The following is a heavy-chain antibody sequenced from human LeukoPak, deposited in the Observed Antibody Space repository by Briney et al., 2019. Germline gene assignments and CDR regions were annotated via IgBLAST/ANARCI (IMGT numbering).Heavy chain of an antibody. Sequence: GASVTVSYKPSGYTFTRYGISWVRQAPGQGLEWMGWISAYNGNTNYAQKLQGRVTMTTDTSTSTAYMELRSLRSDDTAVYYCARDPSNIVVVPAASDDAFDIWGQGTMVTVSS. CDR3: ARDPSNIVVVPAASDDAFDI. V-gene: IGHV1-18*01. CDR1: GYTFTRYG. CDR2: ISAYNGNT. D-gene: IGHD2-2*01. J-gene: IGHJ3*02.